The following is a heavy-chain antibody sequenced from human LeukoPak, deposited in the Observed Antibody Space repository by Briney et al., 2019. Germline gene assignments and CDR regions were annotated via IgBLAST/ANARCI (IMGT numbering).Heavy chain of an antibody. D-gene: IGHD4-17*01. CDR1: GFTVSSNY. Sequence: GGSLRLSCAASGFTVSSNYMSWVRQAPGKELEWVSVIYSGGGTDYADSVKGRFTISRDNSKNTLYLQMNSLRAEDTAVYYCARAIDYGYPGGYWGQGTLVTVSS. CDR3: ARAIDYGYPGGY. CDR2: IYSGGGT. V-gene: IGHV3-66*02. J-gene: IGHJ4*02.